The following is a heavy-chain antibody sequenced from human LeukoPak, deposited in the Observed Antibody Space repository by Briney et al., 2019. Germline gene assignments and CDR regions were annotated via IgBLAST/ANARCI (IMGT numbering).Heavy chain of an antibody. CDR3: ARGRMEGGFDY. V-gene: IGHV3-48*03. Sequence: PGGSRRLSCAASGFTFSSYEMNWVRQAPGKGLEWVSYISSSGSTIYYADSVKGRFTISRDNAKNSLYLQMNSLRAEDTAVYYCARGRMEGGFDYWGQGTLVTVSS. D-gene: IGHD3-16*01. J-gene: IGHJ4*02. CDR1: GFTFSSYE. CDR2: ISSSGSTI.